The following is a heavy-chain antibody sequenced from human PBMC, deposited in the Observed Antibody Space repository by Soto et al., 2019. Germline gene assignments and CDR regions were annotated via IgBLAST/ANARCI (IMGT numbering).Heavy chain of an antibody. V-gene: IGHV3-23*01. D-gene: IGHD6-19*01. J-gene: IGHJ3*01. CDR1: GLWFREYA. CDR2: ISGSGGSA. CDR3: VREGSGWYSRGAFDF. Sequence: LGSACGGAGLWFREYAVKLKNKAPGKGLEWVSVISGSGGSASYADSVQGRFTISRDNSNNTLYLQMNSLRAEDTAIYSCVREGSGWYSRGAFDFWGRGTMVTVSS.